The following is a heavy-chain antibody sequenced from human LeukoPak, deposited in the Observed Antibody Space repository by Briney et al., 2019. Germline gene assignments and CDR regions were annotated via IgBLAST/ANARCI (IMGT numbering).Heavy chain of an antibody. D-gene: IGHD6-13*01. V-gene: IGHV1-8*01. CDR2: MNPNSANT. J-gene: IGHJ4*02. Sequence: ASVKVSCKASGYAFTSYDINWVRQATGQGLGWMGWMNPNSANTGYAQKFQGRVTMTRNTSISTAYMEQSSLRSEDTAVYYCARGPPESSNSDYWGQGTLVTVSS. CDR1: GYAFTSYD. CDR3: ARGPPESSNSDY.